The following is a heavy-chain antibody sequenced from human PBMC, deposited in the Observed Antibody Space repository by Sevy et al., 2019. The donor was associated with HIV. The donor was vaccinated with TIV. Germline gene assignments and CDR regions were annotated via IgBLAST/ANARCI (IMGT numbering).Heavy chain of an antibody. CDR2: INHSGST. CDR1: GGSFSGYY. V-gene: IGHV4-34*01. D-gene: IGHD4-17*01. CDR3: ARRATVTLSFDY. J-gene: IGHJ4*02. Sequence: SQTLSLTCAVYGGSFSGYYWSWIRQPPGKGLEWIGEINHSGSTNYNPSLKSRVTISVDTSKNQFSLKLGSVTAADTAVYYCARRATVTLSFDYWGQGTLVTVSS.